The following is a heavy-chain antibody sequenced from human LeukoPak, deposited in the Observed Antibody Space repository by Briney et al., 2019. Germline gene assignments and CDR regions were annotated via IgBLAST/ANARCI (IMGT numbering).Heavy chain of an antibody. V-gene: IGHV3-15*01. J-gene: IGHJ4*02. CDR1: GFTFSNAW. D-gene: IGHD3-22*01. CDR3: TTGVRDSSGYYNFDY. Sequence: GESLRLSCAASGFTFSNAWMNWVRQSPGKGLEWVGRIKSKTDGGTIDYGAPVKGRFTISRDDSKNTLYLQMNNLKTEETAMYHCTTGVRDSSGYYNFDYWGQGTLVTVSS. CDR2: IKSKTDGGTI.